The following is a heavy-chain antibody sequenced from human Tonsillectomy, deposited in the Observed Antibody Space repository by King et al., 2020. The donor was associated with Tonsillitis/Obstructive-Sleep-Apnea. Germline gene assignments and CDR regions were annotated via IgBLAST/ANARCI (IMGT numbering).Heavy chain of an antibody. CDR1: GFTFSSYW. J-gene: IGHJ4*02. D-gene: IGHD2-2*01. CDR3: ARDPDDSVPLDH. V-gene: IGHV3-74*01. CDR2: IKTDGSDT. Sequence: VQLVESGGGLVQPGGSLRLSCAASGFTFSSYWMHWVRQAPGKGLEWVSHIKTDGSDTRYADSVKGRFTVSRDNAKNTLHLQMNSLRGEDTAVYYCARDPDDSVPLDHWGQGTLVTVSP.